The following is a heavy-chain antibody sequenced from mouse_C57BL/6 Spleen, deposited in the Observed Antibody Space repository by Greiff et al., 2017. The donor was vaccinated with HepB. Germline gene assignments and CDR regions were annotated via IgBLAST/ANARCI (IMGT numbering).Heavy chain of an antibody. D-gene: IGHD1-1*01. CDR3: AKGTTVVGY. V-gene: IGHV1-55*01. CDR2: IYPGSGST. Sequence: QVQLQQPGAELVKPGASVKLSCKASGYTFTSYWITWVKQRPGQGLEWIGDIYPGSGSTNYNEKFKSKATLTVDTSSSTAYMQLSSLTSEGSAVYYCAKGTTVVGYWGQGTTLTVSS. CDR1: GYTFTSYW. J-gene: IGHJ2*01.